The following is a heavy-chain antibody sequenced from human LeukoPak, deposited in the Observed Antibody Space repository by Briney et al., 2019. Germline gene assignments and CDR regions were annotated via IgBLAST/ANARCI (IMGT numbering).Heavy chain of an antibody. CDR1: GGTFSSYA. CDR2: IIPIFGTA. J-gene: IGHJ4*02. Sequence: SVKVSCKASGGTFSSYAISWVRQAPGQGLEWMGGIIPIFGTANYAQKFQGRVTITADESTSTAYMELSSLRSEDTAVYYCARGSPRYDYVWGSFGYWGQGTLVTVSS. CDR3: ARGSPRYDYVWGSFGY. V-gene: IGHV1-69*13. D-gene: IGHD3-16*01.